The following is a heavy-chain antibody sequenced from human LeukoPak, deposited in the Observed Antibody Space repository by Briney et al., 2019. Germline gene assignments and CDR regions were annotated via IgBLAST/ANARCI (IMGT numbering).Heavy chain of an antibody. CDR2: ILYTGIT. CDR3: ARLSSTLKAFDI. CDR1: GGSMSGFY. V-gene: IGHV4-59*08. J-gene: IGHJ3*02. D-gene: IGHD5/OR15-5a*01. Sequence: SETLSLTCNVSGGSMSGFYWSWLRQTPGKGPEWIGYILYTGITRFNPSLKTRVNISSDTSKNQFSLKVTSVTAADTALYYCARLSSTLKAFDIWGLGTMVTVSS.